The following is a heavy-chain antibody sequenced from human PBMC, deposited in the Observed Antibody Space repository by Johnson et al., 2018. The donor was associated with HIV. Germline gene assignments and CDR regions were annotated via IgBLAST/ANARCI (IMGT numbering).Heavy chain of an antibody. J-gene: IGHJ3*02. Sequence: VQLVESGGGVVQPGGSLRLSCAASGFTFSSYGMHWVRQAPGKGLEWVAFIRYDGSKKYYVDSVKGRFNISRDNSKNTLYLQMNSLRAEDTAVYYCARNMGEFWVDAIEIWCRGTMVNVSS. D-gene: IGHD2/OR15-2a*01. V-gene: IGHV3-30*02. CDR1: GFTFSSYG. CDR3: ARNMGEFWVDAIEI. CDR2: IRYDGSKK.